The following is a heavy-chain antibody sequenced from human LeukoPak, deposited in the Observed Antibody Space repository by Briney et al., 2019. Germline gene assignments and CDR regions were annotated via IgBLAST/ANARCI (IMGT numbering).Heavy chain of an antibody. CDR3: ARDAPWYYDILTGYPPPRVFDY. Sequence: GASVKASCKASGYTFTSYGISWVRQAPGQGLEWMGWISAYNGNTNYAQKLQGRVTMTTDTSTRTAYMELRSLRSDDTAVYYCARDAPWYYDILTGYPPPRVFDYWGQGTLVTVSS. CDR2: ISAYNGNT. V-gene: IGHV1-18*01. J-gene: IGHJ4*02. D-gene: IGHD3-9*01. CDR1: GYTFTSYG.